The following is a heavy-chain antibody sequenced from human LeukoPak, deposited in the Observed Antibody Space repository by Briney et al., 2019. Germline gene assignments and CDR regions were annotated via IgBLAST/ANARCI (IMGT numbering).Heavy chain of an antibody. CDR2: INHSGST. V-gene: IGHV4-34*01. CDR3: ARVAAAGTIDY. D-gene: IGHD6-13*01. Sequence: SETLSLTCAVYGGSFSGYYWSWIRQPPGKGLEWIGEINHSGSTNYNPSLRSRVTISVDTSKNQFSLKLSSVTAADTAVYYCARVAAAGTIDYWGQGTLVTVSS. CDR1: GGSFSGYY. J-gene: IGHJ4*02.